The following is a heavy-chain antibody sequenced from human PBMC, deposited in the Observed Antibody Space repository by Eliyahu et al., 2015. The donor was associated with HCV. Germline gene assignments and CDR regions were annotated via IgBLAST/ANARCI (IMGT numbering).Heavy chain of an antibody. D-gene: IGHD3-16*01. J-gene: IGHJ6*02. CDR3: AQKPRATYYYYSMDV. V-gene: IGHV3-21*01. CDR1: GFMFSAYT. Sequence: EVLLVESGGGLVKPGGSLRLSCVASGFMFSAYTLNWVRQAPGQGLEWVSSISRDNAKNSLYLQMDSLRAEDTAIYYCAQKPRATYYYYSMDVWGQGTTVTVSS.